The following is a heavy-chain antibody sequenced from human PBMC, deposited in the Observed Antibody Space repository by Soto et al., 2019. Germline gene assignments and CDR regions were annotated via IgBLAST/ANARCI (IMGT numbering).Heavy chain of an antibody. CDR1: GFTFSDYY. V-gene: IGHV3-11*01. D-gene: IGHD6-13*01. J-gene: IGHJ6*02. CDR2: ISSSGSTI. CDR3: ARAEAAGYYYYYYGMDV. Sequence: QVQLVESGGGLVKPGGSLRLSCAASGFTFSDYYMSWIRQAPGKGLEWVSYISSSGSTIYYAASVKGRFTISRDNAKNSLYLQMNSLRAEDTAVYYCARAEAAGYYYYYYGMDVWGQGTTVTVSS.